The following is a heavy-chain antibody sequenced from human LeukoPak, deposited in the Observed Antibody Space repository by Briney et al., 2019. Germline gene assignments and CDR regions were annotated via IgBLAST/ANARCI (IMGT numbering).Heavy chain of an antibody. CDR2: INHSGST. J-gene: IGHJ4*02. D-gene: IGHD6-13*01. V-gene: IGHV4-34*01. Sequence: PSETLSLTCAVYGGSFSGYYWGWIRQPPGKGLEWIGEINHSGSTNYNPSLKSRVTISVDTSKNQFSLKLSSVTAADTAVYYCARDSIAATYWGQGTLVTVSS. CDR1: GGSFSGYY. CDR3: ARDSIAATY.